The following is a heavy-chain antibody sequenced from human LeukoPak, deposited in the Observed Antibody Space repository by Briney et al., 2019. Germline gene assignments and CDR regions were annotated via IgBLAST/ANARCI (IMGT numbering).Heavy chain of an antibody. V-gene: IGHV1-69*13. Sequence: SVKVSCKASGGTFSSYAISWVRQAPGQGLEWMGGIIPIFGTANYAQKFQGRVTITADESTSTAYMELSSLRSEDTAVYYCARGAITGVSRFYFDYWGQGTLVTVSS. J-gene: IGHJ4*02. D-gene: IGHD1-20*01. CDR2: IIPIFGTA. CDR3: ARGAITGVSRFYFDY. CDR1: GGTFSSYA.